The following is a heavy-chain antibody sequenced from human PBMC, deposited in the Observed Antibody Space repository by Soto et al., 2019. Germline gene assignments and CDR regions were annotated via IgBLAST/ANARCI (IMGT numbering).Heavy chain of an antibody. Sequence: PSETLSLTCTVSGCPFSDDAHLWSWLRQSPGMGLEWMGHISSSERASYNPSLQSRLSISRDTSKKQFSLSLTSVTAADTAVYFCARANAYNYVRYFFDFWGQGALVTVSS. D-gene: IGHD5-12*01. CDR3: ARANAYNYVRYFFDF. CDR2: ISSSERA. CDR1: GCPFSDDAHL. V-gene: IGHV4-30-4*01. J-gene: IGHJ4*02.